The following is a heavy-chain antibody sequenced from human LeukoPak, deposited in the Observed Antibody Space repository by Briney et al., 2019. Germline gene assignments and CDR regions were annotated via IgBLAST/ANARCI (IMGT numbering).Heavy chain of an antibody. J-gene: IGHJ4*02. CDR2: ISYDGTNK. CDR1: GFPFSSYV. Sequence: TGGSLRLSCAASGFPFSSYVMEWVRQAPGKGLEWVALISYDGTNKYYADSVKGRFTISRDNSKNTLDLQMNSLRAEDTAVYYCARDLRSAAVGLLIDYWGQGTLVTVSS. CDR3: ARDLRSAAVGLLIDY. D-gene: IGHD3-22*01. V-gene: IGHV3-30-3*01.